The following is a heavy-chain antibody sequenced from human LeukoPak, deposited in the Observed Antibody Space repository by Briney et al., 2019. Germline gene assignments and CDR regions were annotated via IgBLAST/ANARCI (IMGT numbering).Heavy chain of an antibody. CDR1: GGTFSSYA. Sequence: GASVKVSCKASGGTFSSYAISWVRQAPGQELEWMGRIIPILGIANYAQKFQGRVTITADKSTSTAYMELSSLRSEDAAVYYCARISVITLYFDYWGQGTLVTVSS. CDR2: IIPILGIA. CDR3: ARISVITLYFDY. J-gene: IGHJ4*02. V-gene: IGHV1-69*04. D-gene: IGHD4-23*01.